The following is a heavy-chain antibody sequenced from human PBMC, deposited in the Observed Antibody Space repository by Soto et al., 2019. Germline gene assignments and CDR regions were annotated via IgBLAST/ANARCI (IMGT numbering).Heavy chain of an antibody. Sequence: ASVKVSCKASGYTFTSYARHWVRQAPGQRLEWMGWINAGNGNTKYSQKFQGRVTITRDTSASTAYMELSSLRSEDTAVYYCARNFGSWTFDYWGQGTLVTVSS. CDR2: INAGNGNT. J-gene: IGHJ4*02. D-gene: IGHD1-26*01. CDR1: GYTFTSYA. CDR3: ARNFGSWTFDY. V-gene: IGHV1-3*01.